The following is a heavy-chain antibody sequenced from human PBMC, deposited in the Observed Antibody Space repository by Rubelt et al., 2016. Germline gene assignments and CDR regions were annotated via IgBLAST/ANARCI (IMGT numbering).Heavy chain of an antibody. V-gene: IGHV1-69*01. Sequence: QVQLVQSGAEVKKPGSSVKASCKASGGTFSSYAISWVRQAPGQGLEWMGGIIPIFGTANYAQKFQGRVTITADQSTSTGYMELSSLGSEDTAVYYCARGGGRFLEWLYGFDPWGQGTLVTVSS. J-gene: IGHJ5*02. CDR2: IIPIFGTA. CDR1: GGTFSSYA. CDR3: ARGGGRFLEWLYGFDP. D-gene: IGHD3-3*01.